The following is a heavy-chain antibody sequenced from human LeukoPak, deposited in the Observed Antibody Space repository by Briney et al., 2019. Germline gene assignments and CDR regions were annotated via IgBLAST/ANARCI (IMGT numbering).Heavy chain of an antibody. CDR3: ARAGGYDFWSGYPYAFDI. D-gene: IGHD3-3*01. CDR2: FDPEDGET. CDR1: GYTLTELS. J-gene: IGHJ3*02. V-gene: IGHV1-24*01. Sequence: ASVKVSCKVSGYTLTELSMHWVRQAPGKGLEWMGGFDPEDGETIYAQKLQGRVTMTTDTSTSTAYMELRSLRSDDTAVYYCARAGGYDFWSGYPYAFDIWGQGTMVTVSS.